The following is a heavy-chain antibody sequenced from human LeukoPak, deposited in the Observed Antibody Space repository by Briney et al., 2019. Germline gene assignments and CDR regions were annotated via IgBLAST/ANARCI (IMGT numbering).Heavy chain of an antibody. D-gene: IGHD4-17*01. CDR1: GYSFTSYW. V-gene: IGHV5-51*01. Sequence: GESLKISCKASGYSFTSYWIGWVRQMPGKGLEWMMIIYPGDSDTRYSPSFQGQVTISADKSINTVYLQWSSLKASDTAMYYCASGKTTDDAFDIWGQGTMVTVSS. CDR3: ASGKTTDDAFDI. CDR2: IYPGDSDT. J-gene: IGHJ3*02.